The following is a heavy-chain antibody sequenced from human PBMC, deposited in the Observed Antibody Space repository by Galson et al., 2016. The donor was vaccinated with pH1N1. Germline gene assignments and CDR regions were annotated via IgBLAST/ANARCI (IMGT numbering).Heavy chain of an antibody. V-gene: IGHV1-2*02. CDR3: AREGGVNGDYVFSY. D-gene: IGHD4-17*01. J-gene: IGHJ4*02. Sequence: SVKVSCKASGYRFDNYFLHWVRQAPGQGVEWMGWINPNGGATNYAQKFQGRVTLTRDTSINTGFMELRGLTPDDTAVYFCAREGGVNGDYVFSYWGQGSLVIVSS. CDR2: INPNGGAT. CDR1: GYRFDNYF.